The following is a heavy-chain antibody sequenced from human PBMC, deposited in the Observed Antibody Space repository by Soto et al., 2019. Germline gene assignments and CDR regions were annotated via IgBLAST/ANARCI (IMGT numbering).Heavy chain of an antibody. CDR1: SGTSISYA. J-gene: IGHJ6*02. D-gene: IGHD6-13*01. CDR3: AGDGPIAAAGRENYYYYGMDV. V-gene: IGHV1-69*13. Sequence: SVKVSFKASSGTSISYAISWVRQAPGQGLEWTGGIIPIFGTANYAQKFQGRVTITADESTSTAYMELSSLRSEDTAVYYCAGDGPIAAAGRENYYYYGMDVWGQGTTVTVSS. CDR2: IIPIFGTA.